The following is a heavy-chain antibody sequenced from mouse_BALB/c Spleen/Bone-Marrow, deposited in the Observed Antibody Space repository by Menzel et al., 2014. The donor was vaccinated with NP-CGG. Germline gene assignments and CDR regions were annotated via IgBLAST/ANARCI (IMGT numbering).Heavy chain of an antibody. D-gene: IGHD1-1*01. V-gene: IGHV5-17*02. CDR3: ARSGIGYYYGSNSYAMDY. CDR2: ISSGSSTI. Sequence: EVKLMESGGGLVQPGGSRKLSCAASGFTFSSFGMHWVRQAPEKGLEWVAYISSGSSTIYYADTAKGRFTISRDNPKNSLFLQVTSLGAEDTAMYYCARSGIGYYYGSNSYAMDYWGQGTSVSVSS. J-gene: IGHJ4*01. CDR1: GFTFSSFG.